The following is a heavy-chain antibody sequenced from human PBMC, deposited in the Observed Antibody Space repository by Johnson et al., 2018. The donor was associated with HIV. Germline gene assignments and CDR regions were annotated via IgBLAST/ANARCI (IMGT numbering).Heavy chain of an antibody. D-gene: IGHD4-23*01. J-gene: IGHJ3*02. CDR3: AKARSLLDYGGFDAFDI. V-gene: IGHV3-30-3*01. Sequence: QVQLVESGGVVVQPGRSLRLSCAASRFTFNSYAMHWVRQASGKGLEWVAIIYYDGTNKYYTDSVKGRFTISRDNSKNTLSLQMNSLRVEDTAMYYCAKARSLLDYGGFDAFDIWGQGTLVIVSS. CDR1: RFTFNSYA. CDR2: IYYDGTNK.